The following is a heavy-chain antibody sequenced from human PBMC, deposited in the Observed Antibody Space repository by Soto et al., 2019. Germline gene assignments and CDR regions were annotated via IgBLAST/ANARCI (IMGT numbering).Heavy chain of an antibody. D-gene: IGHD6-13*01. V-gene: IGHV3-33*01. Sequence: QVQLVESGGGVVQPGRSLRLSCAASGFTFSSYGMHWVRQAPGKGREWVAVIWYDGSNKYYADSVTGRFTISSDNSKNPLYLQMNGLRAEDTAVYYCARDHHSSHLDYWGQGTLVTVSS. CDR1: GFTFSSYG. J-gene: IGHJ4*02. CDR3: ARDHHSSHLDY. CDR2: IWYDGSNK.